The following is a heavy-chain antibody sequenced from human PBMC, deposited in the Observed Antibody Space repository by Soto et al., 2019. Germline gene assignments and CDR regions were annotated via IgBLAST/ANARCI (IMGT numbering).Heavy chain of an antibody. V-gene: IGHV4-4*02. CDR3: ASGKSANYDILTVPFDS. CDR2: IYHSGST. CDR1: GGSINSTYW. D-gene: IGHD3-9*01. Sequence: QVQLQESGPGLVKPSGTLSLTCAVSGGSINSTYWWSWVRQPPGKGLEWIGEIYHSGSTNYNPSLKSRVTISVDKSKNQCSLKLGSVTAADTAVYYCASGKSANYDILTVPFDSWGQGTLVTVSS. J-gene: IGHJ5*01.